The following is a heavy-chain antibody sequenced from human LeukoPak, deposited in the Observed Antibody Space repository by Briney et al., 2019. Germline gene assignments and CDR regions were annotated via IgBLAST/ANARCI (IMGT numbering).Heavy chain of an antibody. J-gene: IGHJ4*02. Sequence: ASVKVSCKASGYTFTSYGLSWVRQAPGQGLEWMGWISAYNGNTNYAQKLQDRVTMTTDTSTTTTYMELRSLRSDDTAVYYCARFSRSFSSSWHYYLDYWGQGTLVTVSS. D-gene: IGHD6-13*01. V-gene: IGHV1-18*01. CDR1: GYTFTSYG. CDR2: ISAYNGNT. CDR3: ARFSRSFSSSWHYYLDY.